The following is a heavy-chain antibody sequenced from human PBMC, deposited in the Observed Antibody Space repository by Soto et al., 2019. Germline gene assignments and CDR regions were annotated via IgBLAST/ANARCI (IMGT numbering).Heavy chain of an antibody. CDR3: ARAGGSDNYGMDV. J-gene: IGHJ6*02. Sequence: QVQLVESGGGVVQPGRSLRLSCAASGFTFSSYGMHWVRQAPDKGLEWVALIWYDGSNKYYADSVKGRFTISRDNSKNTLYLQMNSLRAEDTAVYYCARAGGSDNYGMDVWGQGTTVTVSS. CDR2: IWYDGSNK. V-gene: IGHV3-33*01. CDR1: GFTFSSYG. D-gene: IGHD2-21*02.